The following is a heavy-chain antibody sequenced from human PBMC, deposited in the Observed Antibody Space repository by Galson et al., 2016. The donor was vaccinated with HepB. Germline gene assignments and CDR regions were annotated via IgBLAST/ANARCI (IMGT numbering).Heavy chain of an antibody. CDR2: ISSSTSYI. V-gene: IGHV3-21*01. CDR1: GVTFRNYN. CDR3: VYYYGSGSYYKIDY. Sequence: LRLSCAASGVTFRNYNMNWVRQAPGTGLEWVSSISSSTSYIYYAASVKGRFTISRDSAKNSLYLQMNSLRAEDTAVYYCVYYYGSGSYYKIDYWGQGTLVTVSS. D-gene: IGHD3-10*01. J-gene: IGHJ4*02.